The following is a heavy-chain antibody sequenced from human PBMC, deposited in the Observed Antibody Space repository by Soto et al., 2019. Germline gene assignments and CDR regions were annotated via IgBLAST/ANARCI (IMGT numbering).Heavy chain of an antibody. V-gene: IGHV3-21*01. D-gene: IGHD5-18*01. Sequence: GGSLRLSCAASGFTFSSYSMNWVRQAPGKGLEWVSSISSSSSYIYYADSVKGRFTISRDNAKNSLYLQMNSLRAEDTAVYYCASGYSYGPDRLDYWGQGTLVTVS. CDR2: ISSSSSYI. CDR1: GFTFSSYS. CDR3: ASGYSYGPDRLDY. J-gene: IGHJ4*02.